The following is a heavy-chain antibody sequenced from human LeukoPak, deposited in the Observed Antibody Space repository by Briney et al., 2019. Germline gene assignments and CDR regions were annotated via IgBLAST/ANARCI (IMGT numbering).Heavy chain of an antibody. CDR3: AKEGYYDSSGYYDY. V-gene: IGHV3-30*18. J-gene: IGHJ4*02. D-gene: IGHD3-22*01. Sequence: PGRSLRLSCAASGFTFSSYGMHWVRQAPGKGLEWVAVISYDGSNKYYADSVKGRFTISRDNSENTLYLQMNSLRAEDTAVYYCAKEGYYDSSGYYDYWGQGTLVTVSS. CDR2: ISYDGSNK. CDR1: GFTFSSYG.